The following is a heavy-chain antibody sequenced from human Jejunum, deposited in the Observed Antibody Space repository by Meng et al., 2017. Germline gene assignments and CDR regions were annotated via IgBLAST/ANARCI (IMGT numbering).Heavy chain of an antibody. D-gene: IGHD5-18*01. CDR2: INPIFATA. CDR3: AREIGGYSYGYVDY. J-gene: IGHJ4*02. V-gene: IGHV1-69*01. CDR1: GGTLSSHA. Sequence: QGELVQSGGEVEKPGSSVKVACKASGGTLSSHAISWVRQAPGQGLEWMGEINPIFATANYAQKFQGRVSITADESTSTAYMELSSLRSEDTAVYYCAREIGGYSYGYVDYWGQGTLVTVSS.